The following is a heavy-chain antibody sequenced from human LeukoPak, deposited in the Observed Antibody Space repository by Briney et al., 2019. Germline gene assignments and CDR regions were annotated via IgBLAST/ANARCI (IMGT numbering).Heavy chain of an antibody. Sequence: SETLSLTCTVSGGSISSGGYYWSWIRQPPGKGLEWIGYIYYSGSTYYNPSLKSRVTISVDTSKNQFSLKLSSVTAADTAVYYCARVAWYLGDYFDYWGQGTLVTVSS. D-gene: IGHD6-13*01. J-gene: IGHJ4*02. CDR1: GGSISSGGYY. CDR3: ARVAWYLGDYFDY. V-gene: IGHV4-30-4*01. CDR2: IYYSGST.